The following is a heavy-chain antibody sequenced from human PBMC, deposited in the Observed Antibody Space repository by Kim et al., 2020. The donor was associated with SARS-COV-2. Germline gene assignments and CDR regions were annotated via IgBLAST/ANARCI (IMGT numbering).Heavy chain of an antibody. CDR3: AKDRITMIVVVITTFRPAFDY. D-gene: IGHD3-22*01. J-gene: IGHJ4*02. Sequence: RFTISRDNSKNTRYLKMNSLRAEDTAVYYCAKDRITMIVVVITTFRPAFDYWGQGTLVTVSS. V-gene: IGHV3-23*01.